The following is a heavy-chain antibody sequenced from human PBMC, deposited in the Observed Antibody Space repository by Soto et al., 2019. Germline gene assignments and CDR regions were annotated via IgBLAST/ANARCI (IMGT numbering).Heavy chain of an antibody. V-gene: IGHV3-74*01. D-gene: IGHD2-21*01. J-gene: IGHJ6*02. CDR1: EFTFGNYW. Sequence: EVQLVGSGGGSVQPGGSLRLSCAASEFTFGNYWMHWVRQSPGKGLVWVSRINPDGSNTDYADSVMGRFTVSRDNAKKTVYLQMNSLRGEDTAVDYCTGAPDCGGGTRRSGHRYYGLDAWGQGITVTVSS. CDR2: INPDGSNT. CDR3: TGAPDCGGGTRRSGHRYYGLDA.